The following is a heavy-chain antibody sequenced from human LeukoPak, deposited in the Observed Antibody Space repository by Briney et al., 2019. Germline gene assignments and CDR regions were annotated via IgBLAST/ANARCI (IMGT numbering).Heavy chain of an antibody. CDR3: GRDALVGYFSYYYIDV. CDR2: ISNSGST. Sequence: SETLSLTCTVSDGPIRSHYWTWIRQSPVKGLEWIGDISNSGSTKYNPSLRSRVTISIDTSRSQFSLRLSSVAAADTAVYYCGRDALVGYFSYYYIDVWGKGITVTVSS. V-gene: IGHV4-59*11. J-gene: IGHJ6*03. CDR1: DGPIRSHY. D-gene: IGHD2-15*01.